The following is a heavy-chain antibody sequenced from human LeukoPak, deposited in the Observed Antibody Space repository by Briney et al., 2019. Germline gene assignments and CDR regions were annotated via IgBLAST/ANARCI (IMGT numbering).Heavy chain of an antibody. CDR1: GLSISDNY. V-gene: IGHV3-53*01. Sequence: PGGSLRLSCAASGLSISDNYMSWVRQAPGKGLEWVSIIHSGTNIYYADSVKGRFTISRDNSQNTLYLQMNSLRAEDTAVYYCARDRGDAMDVWGQGTTVTVSS. D-gene: IGHD3-10*01. J-gene: IGHJ6*02. CDR3: ARDRGDAMDV. CDR2: IHSGTNI.